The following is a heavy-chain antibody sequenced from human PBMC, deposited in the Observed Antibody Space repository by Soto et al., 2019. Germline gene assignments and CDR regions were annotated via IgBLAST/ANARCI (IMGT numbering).Heavy chain of an antibody. D-gene: IGHD5-18*01. CDR2: ISGSGST. Sequence: SETLSLTCTVSGGSVSSGGDYWSWIRQSPGKGLEWIGYISGSGSTGYNPSLKNRLTMSVDRSKNQFTLRLTSVTAADTAVYFCATESGSTYGYFDYWGQGTQVTVSS. CDR3: ATESGSTYGYFDY. J-gene: IGHJ4*02. CDR1: GGSVSSGGDY. V-gene: IGHV4-30-4*01.